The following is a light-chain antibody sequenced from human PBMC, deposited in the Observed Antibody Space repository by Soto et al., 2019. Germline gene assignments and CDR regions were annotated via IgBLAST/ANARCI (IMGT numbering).Light chain of an antibody. CDR1: SSNIGAGYE. V-gene: IGLV1-40*01. Sequence: QSVLTQPPSVSGAPGQRVTISCTGSSSNIGAGYEVHWYQQLPGKAPKLLSYGNTNRPSGVPDRFSGSKSGTSASLSITGLQAEDEADYYCQSYDSSLSGYVFGTGTRSPS. CDR3: QSYDSSLSGYV. J-gene: IGLJ1*01. CDR2: GNT.